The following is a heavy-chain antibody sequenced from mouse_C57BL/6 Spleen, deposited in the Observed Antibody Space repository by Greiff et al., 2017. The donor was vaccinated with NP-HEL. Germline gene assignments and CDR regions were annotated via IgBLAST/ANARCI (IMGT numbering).Heavy chain of an antibody. V-gene: IGHV1-22*01. J-gene: IGHJ4*01. CDR2: INPNNGGT. Sequence: EVQLQESGPELVKPGASVKMSCKASGYTFTDYNMHWVKQSHGKSLEWIGYINPNNGGTSYNQKFKGKATLTVNKSSSTAYMELRGLTSEDSAVYYCARNGDDGYYGYYAMDYWGQGTSVTVSS. D-gene: IGHD2-3*01. CDR1: GYTFTDYN. CDR3: ARNGDDGYYGYYAMDY.